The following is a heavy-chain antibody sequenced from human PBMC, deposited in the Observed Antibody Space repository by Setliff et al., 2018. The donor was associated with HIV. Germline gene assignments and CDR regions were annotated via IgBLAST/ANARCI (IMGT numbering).Heavy chain of an antibody. CDR3: ARGYPGIAVAGLTYYYYYYMDV. V-gene: IGHV4-59*01. CDR1: GGSISSYY. Sequence: SETLSLTCSVSGGSISSYYWDWIRQAPGKGLEWIGYIYYNGSTKYSPSFKSRVSISVDTSKNQFSLRLKSVTAADTAVYYCARGYPGIAVAGLTYYYYYYMDVWGKGTTVTVSS. CDR2: IYYNGST. J-gene: IGHJ6*03. D-gene: IGHD6-19*01.